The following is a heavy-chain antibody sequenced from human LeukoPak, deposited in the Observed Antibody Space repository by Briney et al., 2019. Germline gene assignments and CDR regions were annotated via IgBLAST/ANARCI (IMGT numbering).Heavy chain of an antibody. J-gene: IGHJ6*03. D-gene: IGHD5-18*01. CDR2: INPNSGGT. Sequence: GASVKVSCKASGYTFTGYHMHWVRQAPGQGLEWMGWINPNSGGTNYAQKFQGRVTMTRDTSISTAYMELSRLRSDDTAVYYCARNFALWTRNYYYYYYMDVWGKGTTVTISS. V-gene: IGHV1-2*02. CDR1: GYTFTGYH. CDR3: ARNFALWTRNYYYYYYMDV.